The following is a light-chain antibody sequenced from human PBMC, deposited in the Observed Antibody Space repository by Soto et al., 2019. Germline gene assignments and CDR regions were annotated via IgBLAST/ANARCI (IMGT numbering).Light chain of an antibody. Sequence: EIVMTQSPATLSVSPGERATLSCRASQSISSNLAWYQQKPGQAPRLLIYGPSTRATGIPARFSGSGSGTEFTLTISSLQSEDFAVYYCQQYNNWPLTFGGGTKVDI. V-gene: IGKV3-15*01. CDR3: QQYNNWPLT. CDR2: GPS. CDR1: QSISSN. J-gene: IGKJ4*01.